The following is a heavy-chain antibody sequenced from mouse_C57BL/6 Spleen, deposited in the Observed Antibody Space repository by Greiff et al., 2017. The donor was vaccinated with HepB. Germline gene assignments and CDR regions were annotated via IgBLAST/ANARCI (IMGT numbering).Heavy chain of an antibody. CDR1: GYSITSGYY. D-gene: IGHD1-1*01. Sequence: EVKLQESGPGLVKPSQSLSLTCSVTGYSITSGYYWNWIRQFPGNKLEWMGYISYDGSNNYNPSLKNRISITRDTSKNQFFLKLNSVTTEDTATYYCAREDTTVVAYYAMDYWGQGTSVTVSS. CDR2: ISYDGSN. CDR3: AREDTTVVAYYAMDY. J-gene: IGHJ4*01. V-gene: IGHV3-6*01.